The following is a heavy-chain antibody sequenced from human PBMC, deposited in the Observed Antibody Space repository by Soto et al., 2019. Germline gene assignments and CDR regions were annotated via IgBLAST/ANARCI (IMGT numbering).Heavy chain of an antibody. CDR1: GGSISSGDYY. CDR3: ASSSDTYSSTYSYGMDV. J-gene: IGHJ6*02. Sequence: NPSETLSLTCTVSGGSISSGDYYWSWIRQPPGKGLEWIGYIYYSGSTYYNPSLKSRVTISVDTSKNQFSLKLSSVTAADTAVYYCASSSDTYSSTYSYGMDVWGQGTTVTVSS. D-gene: IGHD4-4*01. CDR2: IYYSGST. V-gene: IGHV4-30-4*01.